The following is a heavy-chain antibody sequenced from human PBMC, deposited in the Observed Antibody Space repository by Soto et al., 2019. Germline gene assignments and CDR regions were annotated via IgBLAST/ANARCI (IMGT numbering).Heavy chain of an antibody. CDR1: GFTFSSYA. J-gene: IGHJ4*02. Sequence: GGSLRLSCAASGFTFSSYAMHWVRQAPGKGLEWVAVISYDGSNKYYADSVKGRFTISRDNSKNTLYLQMNSLRAEDTAVYYCAAEEAGTSALDYWGQGTLVTVSS. D-gene: IGHD6-19*01. CDR2: ISYDGSNK. V-gene: IGHV3-30-3*01. CDR3: AAEEAGTSALDY.